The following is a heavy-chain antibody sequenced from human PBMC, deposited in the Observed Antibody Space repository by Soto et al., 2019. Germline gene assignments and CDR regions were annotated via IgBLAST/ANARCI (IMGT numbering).Heavy chain of an antibody. Sequence: EVQLLESGGGLVQPGGSLRLSCAASGFTFSSYAMSWVRQAPGKGLEWVSAISGSGGSTYYADSVKGRFTISRDNSKNTLYLQMNSLRAEDTAVYYCAKGHYDFWSGYYYYYSYYMDVWGKGTTVTVSS. CDR3: AKGHYDFWSGYYYYYSYYMDV. D-gene: IGHD3-3*01. J-gene: IGHJ6*03. CDR2: ISGSGGST. CDR1: GFTFSSYA. V-gene: IGHV3-23*01.